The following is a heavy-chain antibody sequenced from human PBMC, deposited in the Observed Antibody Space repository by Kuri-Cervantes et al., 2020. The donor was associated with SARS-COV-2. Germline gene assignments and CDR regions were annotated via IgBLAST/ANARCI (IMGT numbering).Heavy chain of an antibody. J-gene: IGHJ6*02. Sequence: GESLKISCATSGFTFSSYAMSWVRQAPGKGLEWVAVISYDGSNKYYADSVKGRFTISRDNSKNTLYLQMNSLRAEDTAVYYCAKDVRYFGGMDVWGQGTTVTVSS. D-gene: IGHD3-9*01. CDR1: GFTFSSYA. V-gene: IGHV3-30*18. CDR3: AKDVRYFGGMDV. CDR2: ISYDGSNK.